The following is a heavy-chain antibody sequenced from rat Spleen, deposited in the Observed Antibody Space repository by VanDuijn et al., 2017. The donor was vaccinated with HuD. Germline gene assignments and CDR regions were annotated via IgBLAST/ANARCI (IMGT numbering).Heavy chain of an antibody. CDR3: ARHNWYFDF. V-gene: IGHV5-7*01. CDR1: GFTFSDYN. J-gene: IGHJ1*01. CDR2: ISYDGSST. Sequence: EVQLVESGGGLVQPGRSLKLSCAASGFTFSDYNMAWVRQAPKKGLEWVATISYDGSSTYYRDSVKGRFTISRDNAKSTLYLQMDSLRSEDTATYYCARHNWYFDFWGPGTMVTVSS.